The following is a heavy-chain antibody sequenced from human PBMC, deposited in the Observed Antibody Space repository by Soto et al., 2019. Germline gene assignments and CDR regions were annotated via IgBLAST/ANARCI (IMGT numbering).Heavy chain of an antibody. J-gene: IGHJ4*02. CDR1: GFTFSTYG. CDR2: IWHDGSKT. Sequence: QVHLVASGGGVVQPGRSLRLSCVASGFTFSTYGMHWVRQAPGKGLGWVAVIWHDGSKTYYAESVKGRFTISRDNSKNTLYLQMNSLRAEDTAVYYCARDIWFEKSKCLDYWGQGTLVTVSS. D-gene: IGHD3-10*01. V-gene: IGHV3-33*01. CDR3: ARDIWFEKSKCLDY.